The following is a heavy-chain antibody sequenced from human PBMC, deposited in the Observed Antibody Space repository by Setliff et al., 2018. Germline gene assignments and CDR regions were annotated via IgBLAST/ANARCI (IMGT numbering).Heavy chain of an antibody. D-gene: IGHD6-19*01. Sequence: PGGSLRLSCAASGFTFSSYWMSWVRQAPGKGLEWVANIKQEGSEKYYVDSVKGRFTISRDNAKNSLYLQMNSLRAEDTAVYYCARDRGSGWYRSGFQHWGQGTLVTVSS. CDR3: ARDRGSGWYRSGFQH. CDR1: GFTFSSYW. J-gene: IGHJ1*01. V-gene: IGHV3-7*03. CDR2: IKQEGSEK.